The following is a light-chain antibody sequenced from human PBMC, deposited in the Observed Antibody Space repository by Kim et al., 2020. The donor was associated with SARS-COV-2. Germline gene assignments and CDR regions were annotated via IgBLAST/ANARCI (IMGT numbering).Light chain of an antibody. Sequence: SSALTQDPAVSVALGQTVRITCRGDSLRSYFASWYQQKPGQAPLPVMFDKDNRPSGIPDRFSGSSSGDTASLTITGAQAEDEADYYCNSRDSSGDHFVFGTGTKVTVL. J-gene: IGLJ1*01. CDR3: NSRDSSGDHFV. V-gene: IGLV3-19*01. CDR2: DKD. CDR1: SLRSYF.